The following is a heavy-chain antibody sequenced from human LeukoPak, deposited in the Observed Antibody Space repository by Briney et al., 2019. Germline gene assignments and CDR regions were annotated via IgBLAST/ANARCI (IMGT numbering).Heavy chain of an antibody. Sequence: GASVKVSCKASGYTFTSYYMHWVRQAPGQGLEWMGIINPSGGSTSYAQKFQGRVTMTRDMSTSTVYMELSSLRSEDTAVYYCARINTQGGEIDYWGQGTLVTVSS. CDR3: ARINTQGGEIDY. CDR2: INPSGGST. V-gene: IGHV1-46*01. J-gene: IGHJ4*02. D-gene: IGHD3-16*01. CDR1: GYTFTSYY.